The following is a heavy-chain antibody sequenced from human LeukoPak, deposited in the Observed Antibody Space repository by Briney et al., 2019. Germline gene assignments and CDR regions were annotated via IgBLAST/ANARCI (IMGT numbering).Heavy chain of an antibody. D-gene: IGHD6-19*01. CDR3: ASLTGIAVAPY. J-gene: IGHJ4*02. Sequence: SVKVSCKASGGTFSSYAISWVRQAPGQGLQWMGGIIPIFGTANYAQKFQGRVTITADESTSTAYMELSSLRSEDTAVYYCASLTGIAVAPYWGQGTLVTVSS. CDR1: GGTFSSYA. CDR2: IIPIFGTA. V-gene: IGHV1-69*13.